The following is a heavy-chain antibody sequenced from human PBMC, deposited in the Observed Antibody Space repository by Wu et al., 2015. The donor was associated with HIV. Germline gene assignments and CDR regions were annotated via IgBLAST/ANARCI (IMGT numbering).Heavy chain of an antibody. J-gene: IGHJ4*02. Sequence: QVQLVQSGAEVKKPGSSVKVSCKASGGTFSSYAISWVRQAPGQGLEWMGRIIPIFGTANYAQKFQGRVTITADESTSTAYMELSSLRSEDTAVYYCAGTYCGGDCYSASRYYFDYWGQGTLVTVSS. CDR1: GGTFSSYA. CDR2: IIPIFGTA. CDR3: AGTYCGGDCYSASRYYFDY. D-gene: IGHD2-21*02. V-gene: IGHV1-69*13.